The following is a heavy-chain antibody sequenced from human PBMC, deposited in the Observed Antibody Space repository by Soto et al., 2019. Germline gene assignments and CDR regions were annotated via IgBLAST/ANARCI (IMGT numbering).Heavy chain of an antibody. CDR1: GVTFSSYG. J-gene: IGHJ6*02. V-gene: IGHV3-30*18. Sequence: GGSLRLSCAASGVTFSSYGMHWVRQAPGKGLEWVAVISYDGSNKYYADSVKGRFTISRDNSKNTLYLQMNSLRAEDTAVYYCAKDQEDIVVVPAARAPFPYYYGMDVWGQGTTVTVSS. D-gene: IGHD2-2*01. CDR2: ISYDGSNK. CDR3: AKDQEDIVVVPAARAPFPYYYGMDV.